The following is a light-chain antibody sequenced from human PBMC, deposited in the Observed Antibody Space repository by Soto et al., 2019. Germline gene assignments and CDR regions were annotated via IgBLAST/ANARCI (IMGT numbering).Light chain of an antibody. Sequence: QSALTQPATVSGSPGQSITISCIGTSSDIGGYNYVSWYQQHPGKAPKLMIYEVSNRPSGVSDRFSGSKSGNTASLTISGLQAEDEAEYYCSSYTSSNTWVFGGGTKLTVL. CDR3: SSYTSSNTWV. J-gene: IGLJ3*02. V-gene: IGLV2-14*01. CDR2: EVS. CDR1: SSDIGGYNY.